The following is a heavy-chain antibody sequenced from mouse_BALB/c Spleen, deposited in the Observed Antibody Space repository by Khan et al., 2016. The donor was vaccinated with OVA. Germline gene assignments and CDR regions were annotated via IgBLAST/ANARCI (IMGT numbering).Heavy chain of an antibody. CDR1: GYSITSDYA. V-gene: IGHV3-2*02. Sequence: VQLKQSGPGLVKPSQSLSLTCTVTGYSITSDYAWNWIRQFPGNKLEWMGYISHSGNTNYNPSLKSRISITRDTSKNQFFLQLNSVTTEDTATYYCARVYGGDFDYWGQGTTLTVSS. J-gene: IGHJ2*01. D-gene: IGHD2-10*02. CDR2: ISHSGNT. CDR3: ARVYGGDFDY.